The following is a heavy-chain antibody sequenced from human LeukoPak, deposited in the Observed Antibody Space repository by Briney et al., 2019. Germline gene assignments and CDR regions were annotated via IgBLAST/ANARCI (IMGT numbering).Heavy chain of an antibody. V-gene: IGHV3-23*01. D-gene: IGHD4-17*01. CDR3: ARDPDEYGDPDAFNM. J-gene: IGHJ3*02. CDR1: GFTFGSYA. CDR2: ISGSGGST. Sequence: PGGSLRLSCAASGFTFGSYAMNWVRQAPGKGLEWVSTISGSGGSTYYADSVKGRFTISRDNSKNTLYMQMNSLRADDTAVYYCARDPDEYGDPDAFNMWGQGTMVTVSS.